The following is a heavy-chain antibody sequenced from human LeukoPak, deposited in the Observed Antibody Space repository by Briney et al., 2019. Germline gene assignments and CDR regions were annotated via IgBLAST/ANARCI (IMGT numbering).Heavy chain of an antibody. CDR1: GGSITSSSYY. V-gene: IGHV4-39*01. CDR3: ARSVSSSWYDWFDP. Sequence: NASETLSLTCTVSGGSITSSSYYWGWIRQPPGKGLEWIGSIYYSGSTYYNPSLKSRVTISVDTSKNQFSLKLSSVTAADTAVYYCARSVSSSWYDWFDPWGQGTLVTVSS. D-gene: IGHD6-13*01. J-gene: IGHJ5*02. CDR2: IYYSGST.